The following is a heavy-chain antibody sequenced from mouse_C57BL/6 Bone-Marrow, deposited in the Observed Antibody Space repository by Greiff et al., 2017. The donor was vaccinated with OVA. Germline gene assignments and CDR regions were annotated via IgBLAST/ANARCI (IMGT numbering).Heavy chain of an antibody. CDR3: ARGRLPFAY. CDR2: IDPSDSYT. Sequence: QVQLQQPGAELVTPGTSVKLSCKASGYTFTSYWMHWVKQRPGQGLEWIGVIDPSDSYTNYNQKFKGKATLTVDTSSSTAYMQLSSLTSEDSAVYYCARGRLPFAYWGQGTLVTVSA. J-gene: IGHJ3*01. V-gene: IGHV1-59*01. CDR1: GYTFTSYW. D-gene: IGHD2-2*01.